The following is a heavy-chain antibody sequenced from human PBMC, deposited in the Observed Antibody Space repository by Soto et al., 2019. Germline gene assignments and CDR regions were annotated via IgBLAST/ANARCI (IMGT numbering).Heavy chain of an antibody. D-gene: IGHD6-13*01. Sequence: XETLCLTCTVSGGSSSSYYWNWIRQPPGKGLEWIGYIYYGGSTTYNPSLKSRVTISVDTSKNHFSLKLDSVTAADTAVYYCAGSPYYYYGMDVWGQGTSVTVSS. CDR3: AGSPYYYYGMDV. CDR2: IYYGGST. J-gene: IGHJ6*01. CDR1: GGSSSSYY. V-gene: IGHV4-59*01.